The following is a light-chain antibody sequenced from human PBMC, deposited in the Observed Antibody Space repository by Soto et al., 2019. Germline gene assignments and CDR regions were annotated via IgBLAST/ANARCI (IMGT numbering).Light chain of an antibody. V-gene: IGLV1-44*01. J-gene: IGLJ3*02. CDR2: SNN. CDR1: SSNVGSKI. CDR3: ATCDDNLNVV. Sequence: QSVLTQPPSASGTPGQRVTISCSGSSSNVGSKIVNWYQHVPGTAPKLLIYSNNQRPSGVPDRFSGSNSGTSASLAISGLQSEDEADYYCATCDDNLNVVFGGGTKVTVL.